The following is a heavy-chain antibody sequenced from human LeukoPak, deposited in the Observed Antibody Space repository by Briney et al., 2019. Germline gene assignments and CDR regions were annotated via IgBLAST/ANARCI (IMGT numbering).Heavy chain of an antibody. CDR1: GYTFTGYY. CDR3: ARMTYVSGYYDGHDAFDI. V-gene: IGHV1-2*02. CDR2: INPNSGGT. Sequence: ASVKVSCKASGYTFTGYYIHWVRQAPGQGPECMGWINPNSGGTKYAQRFQGRVTMTRDTSISTTYMELRRLTYDDTAIYYCARMTYVSGYYDGHDAFDIWGQGTTVTVSS. D-gene: IGHD5-12*01. J-gene: IGHJ3*02.